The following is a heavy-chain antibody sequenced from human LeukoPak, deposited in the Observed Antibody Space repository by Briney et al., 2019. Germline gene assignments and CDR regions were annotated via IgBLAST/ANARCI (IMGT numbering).Heavy chain of an antibody. Sequence: GGSPRLSCAASGFTFSSYAMSWVRQAPGKGLEWVSAISGSGGSTYYADSVKGRFTISRDNSKNTLYLQMNSLRAEDTAVCYCAKDQGGPYYYYYYGMDVWGQGTTVTVSS. V-gene: IGHV3-23*01. CDR2: ISGSGGST. CDR3: AKDQGGPYYYYYYGMDV. CDR1: GFTFSSYA. J-gene: IGHJ6*02. D-gene: IGHD3-16*01.